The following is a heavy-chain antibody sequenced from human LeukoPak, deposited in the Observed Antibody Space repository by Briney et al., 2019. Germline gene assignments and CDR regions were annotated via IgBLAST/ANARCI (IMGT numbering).Heavy chain of an antibody. J-gene: IGHJ3*02. V-gene: IGHV1-2*04. CDR3: VMRTDAFDI. Sequence: GASVKVSCRASGYTFTGYYMHWVRQAPGQGLEWMGWINPNSGGTNYAQKFQGWVTMTRDTSISTAYMELSRLGSDDTAVYYCVMRTDAFDIWGQGTMVTVSS. CDR1: GYTFTGYY. D-gene: IGHD1-14*01. CDR2: INPNSGGT.